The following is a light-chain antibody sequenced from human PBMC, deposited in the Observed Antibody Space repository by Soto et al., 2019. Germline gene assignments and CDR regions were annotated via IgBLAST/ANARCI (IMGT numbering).Light chain of an antibody. CDR2: GAS. CDR1: QSVSTY. Sequence: TVLTQSPPTLSLSRGGRETLSCRASQSVSTYLAWFQQKPGQAPRLLIYGASSRATGIPDRFSGSGSGTDFTLTISRLEPEDFAVYYCHQYDSWTFGQGTSVYIK. V-gene: IGKV3-20*01. J-gene: IGKJ1*01. CDR3: HQYDSWT.